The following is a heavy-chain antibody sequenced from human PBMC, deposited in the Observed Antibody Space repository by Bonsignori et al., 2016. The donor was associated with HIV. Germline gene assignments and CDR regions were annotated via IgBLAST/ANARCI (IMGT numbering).Heavy chain of an antibody. CDR2: IIPIFGTA. V-gene: IGHV1-69*01. CDR3: ARGQLGGVFDY. D-gene: IGHD6-13*01. J-gene: IGHJ4*02. Sequence: WVRQAPGQGLEWMGGIIPIFGTANYAQKFQGRVTITADESTSTAYMELSSLRSEDTAVYYCARGQLGGVFDYWGPGNPGHRLL.